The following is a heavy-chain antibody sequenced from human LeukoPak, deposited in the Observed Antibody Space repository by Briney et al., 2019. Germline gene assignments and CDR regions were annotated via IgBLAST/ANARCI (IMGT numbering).Heavy chain of an antibody. CDR1: GGSFSVYY. J-gene: IGHJ5*02. CDR2: INHSGST. D-gene: IGHD6-13*01. V-gene: IGHV4-34*01. CDR3: ARNEGQQLLRSWFDP. Sequence: PSETLSLTCAVYGGSFSVYYWSWIRQPPGKGLEWIGEINHSGSTNYNPSLKRRVTISVDTSKNQFSLKLSSVTAAETAVYYCARNEGQQLLRSWFDPWGQGTLVTVSS.